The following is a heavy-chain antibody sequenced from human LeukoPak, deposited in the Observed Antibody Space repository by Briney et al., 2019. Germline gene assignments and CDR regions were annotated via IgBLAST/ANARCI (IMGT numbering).Heavy chain of an antibody. CDR3: FFGTTVTKTVGDDY. CDR2: INHSGST. V-gene: IGHV4-34*03. Sequence: SETLSLTCAVYGGSFSGYYWSWIRQPPGKGLEWIGEINHSGSTNYNPSLKSRVTISVDTSKNQFSLMLSSVTAADTAVYYCFFGTTVTKTVGDDYWGQGTLVTVSS. J-gene: IGHJ4*02. D-gene: IGHD4-17*01. CDR1: GGSFSGYY.